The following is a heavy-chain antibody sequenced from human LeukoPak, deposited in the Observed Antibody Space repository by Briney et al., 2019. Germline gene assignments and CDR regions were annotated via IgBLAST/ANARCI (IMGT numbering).Heavy chain of an antibody. Sequence: GESLKISCKGSGYNFTNYWIGWVRQMPGKGLEWMGIIYPGDSDTTYSPSFQGQVTISADKSISTAYLQWSSLKASDTAMYYCARAYYDLWSGYSSLDYGFDSWGQGTLVTVSS. J-gene: IGHJ4*02. CDR2: IYPGDSDT. CDR1: GYNFTNYW. CDR3: ARAYYDLWSGYSSLDYGFDS. V-gene: IGHV5-51*01. D-gene: IGHD3-3*01.